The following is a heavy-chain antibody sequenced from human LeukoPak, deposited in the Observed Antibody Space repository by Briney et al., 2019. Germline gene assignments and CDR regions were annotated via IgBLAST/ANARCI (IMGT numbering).Heavy chain of an antibody. CDR1: GFTFSSNA. J-gene: IGHJ4*02. V-gene: IGHV3-23*01. Sequence: GGSLRLSCAASGFTFSSNAMNWVRQAPGKGLEWVSGISGSGGSTYSADSVKGRFTISRDNSKKTVYLQMNSLRAEDTAVYYCAKDRGLVGSTPSNFDYWGQGTLVTVPS. CDR3: AKDRGLVGSTPSNFDY. D-gene: IGHD1-26*01. CDR2: ISGSGGST.